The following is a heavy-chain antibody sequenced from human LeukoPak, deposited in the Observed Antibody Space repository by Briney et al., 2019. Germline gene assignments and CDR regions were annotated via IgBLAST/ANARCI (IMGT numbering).Heavy chain of an antibody. CDR1: GGSFSGYY. Sequence: SETLPLTCAVYGGSFSGYYWSWIRQPPGKGLEWIGEINHSGSTNYNPSFKSRVTISVDTSKNQFSLKLSSVTAADTAVYYCARTGRYYQYFDYWGQGTLVTVSS. V-gene: IGHV4-34*01. D-gene: IGHD3-22*01. CDR2: INHSGST. CDR3: ARTGRYYQYFDY. J-gene: IGHJ4*02.